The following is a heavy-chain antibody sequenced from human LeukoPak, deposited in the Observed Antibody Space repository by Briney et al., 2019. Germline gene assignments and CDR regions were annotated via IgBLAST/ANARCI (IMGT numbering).Heavy chain of an antibody. J-gene: IGHJ4*02. V-gene: IGHV3-49*03. CDR1: VFTFGDYT. Sequence: GSLRLSCTPSVFTFGDYTMSCFPQAPEKGLEWVGFIRIKAYGGTTEYAASVKGRFTISRDDSKSIAHLQMNSLKTEDTAVYYCTRDNWNYVVFDYWGQGTLVTVSS. CDR2: IRIKAYGGTT. CDR3: TRDNWNYVVFDY. D-gene: IGHD1-7*01.